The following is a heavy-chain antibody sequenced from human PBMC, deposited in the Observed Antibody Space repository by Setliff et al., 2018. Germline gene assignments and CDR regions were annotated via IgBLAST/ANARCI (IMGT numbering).Heavy chain of an antibody. V-gene: IGHV3-33*08. Sequence: HPGGSLRLSCAASGFTFSSYRMHWVRQAPGKGLEWVAVIWDDGGRTYHADSVKGRFTISRDNSKNTLYLQMNSLRPEDTAVYYCARTCSGSGCYAGLESWGQGTPVTVSS. CDR2: IWDDGGRT. CDR3: ARTCSGSGCYAGLES. CDR1: GFTFSSYR. D-gene: IGHD2-15*01. J-gene: IGHJ4*02.